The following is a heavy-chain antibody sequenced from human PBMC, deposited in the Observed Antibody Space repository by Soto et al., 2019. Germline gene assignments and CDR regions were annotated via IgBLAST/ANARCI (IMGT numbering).Heavy chain of an antibody. Sequence: SETLSLTCAVSGDSMSPFYWIWIRQPPGKGLEWIGEINHSGSTNYNPSLKSRVTISVDTSKNQFSLKLSSVTAADTAVYYCARGRRIYCSGGSCLTTPWFDPWGQGTLVTVSS. D-gene: IGHD2-15*01. J-gene: IGHJ5*02. CDR3: ARGRRIYCSGGSCLTTPWFDP. V-gene: IGHV4-34*01. CDR2: INHSGST. CDR1: GDSMSPFY.